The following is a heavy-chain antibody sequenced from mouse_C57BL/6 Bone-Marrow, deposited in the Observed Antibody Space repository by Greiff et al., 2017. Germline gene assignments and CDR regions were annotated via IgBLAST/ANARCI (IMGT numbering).Heavy chain of an antibody. Sequence: QVQLKESGAELAKPGASVKLSCKASGYTFTSYWMHWVKQRPGQGLEWIGYINPSSGYTKYDQKFKDKATLTADKSSSTAYMQLSSLTSEASAVYYCARVEFAYWGQGTLVTVSA. J-gene: IGHJ3*01. CDR1: GYTFTSYW. CDR3: ARVEFAY. V-gene: IGHV1-7*01. CDR2: INPSSGYT.